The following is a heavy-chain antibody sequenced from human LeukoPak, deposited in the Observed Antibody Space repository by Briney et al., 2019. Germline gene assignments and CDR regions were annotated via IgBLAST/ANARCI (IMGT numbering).Heavy chain of an antibody. V-gene: IGHV4-4*07. CDR2: IHFAGST. Sequence: SETLSLTCAVSGGSISGYYWTWIRQSAGRGLEFIGRIHFAGSTNYNPSLGSRLTLSIDPSKNQISLWLSSVTAADAAVYYCARDSPDGYSHGHRYYNMDVWGKGTTVTVS. D-gene: IGHD6-13*01. J-gene: IGHJ6*03. CDR3: ARDSPDGYSHGHRYYNMDV. CDR1: GGSISGYY.